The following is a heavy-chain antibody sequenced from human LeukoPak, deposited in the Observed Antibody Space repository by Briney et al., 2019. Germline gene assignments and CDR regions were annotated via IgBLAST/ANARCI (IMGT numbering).Heavy chain of an antibody. J-gene: IGHJ4*02. CDR2: INRDGSST. CDR3: ARGGGYSYGSFDY. Sequence: GGCLRLSCAASGIIFSNYWMHWVRQAPGKGLVWVSRINRDGSSTSYADSVKGRFTISRDNAKNTLYLQMNSLRAEDTAVYYCARGGGYSYGSFDYWGQGTLVTVSS. CDR1: GIIFSNYW. D-gene: IGHD5-18*01. V-gene: IGHV3-74*01.